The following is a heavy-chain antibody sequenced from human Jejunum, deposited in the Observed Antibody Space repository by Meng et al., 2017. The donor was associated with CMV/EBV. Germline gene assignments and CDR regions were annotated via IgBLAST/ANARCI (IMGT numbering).Heavy chain of an antibody. V-gene: IGHV3-30*04. CDR3: ARDGGGFNSSPFDR. J-gene: IGHJ4*02. D-gene: IGHD3-16*01. CDR1: GFTLSSHA. Sequence: SGFTLSSHAMHWVRQAPGKGLEWVAVTSYDGNSQYYTDSVKGRFTISRDNSDNMLYLHMNSLRADDTALYYCARDGGGFNSSPFDRWGQGTLVTVSS. CDR2: TSYDGNSQ.